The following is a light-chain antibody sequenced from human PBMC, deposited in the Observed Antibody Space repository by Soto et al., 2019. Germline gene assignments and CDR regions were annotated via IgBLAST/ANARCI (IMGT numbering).Light chain of an antibody. CDR2: GAS. CDR1: QSVSSSY. Sequence: PGERVTLSCRASQSVSSSYLTWYQQKPGQAPRLLIYGASTRATGIPARFSGSGSGTEFTLTISSLQSEDFAVYYCQQYNNWLTFGQGTKVDIK. V-gene: IGKV3D-15*01. J-gene: IGKJ1*01. CDR3: QQYNNWLT.